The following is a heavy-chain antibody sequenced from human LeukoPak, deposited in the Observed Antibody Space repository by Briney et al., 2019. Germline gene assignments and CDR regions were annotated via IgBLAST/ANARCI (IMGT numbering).Heavy chain of an antibody. J-gene: IGHJ4*02. V-gene: IGHV3-23*01. CDR1: GFTFSSYA. CDR2: ISGSGGST. CDR3: AKDRYSSGWYGIFDY. D-gene: IGHD6-19*01. Sequence: GSLIPSCASSGFTFSSYAMSWVRPAPGKGLEWVSAISGSGGSTYYADSVKGRFTISRDNSKNTLYLQMNSLRAEDTAVYYCAKDRYSSGWYGIFDYWGQGTLVTVSS.